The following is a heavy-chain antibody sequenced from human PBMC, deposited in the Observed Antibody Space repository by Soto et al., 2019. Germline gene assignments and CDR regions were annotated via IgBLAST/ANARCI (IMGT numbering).Heavy chain of an antibody. CDR2: TSGFNGQT. D-gene: IGHD3-10*01. CDR1: GNTFASHG. V-gene: IGHV1-18*01. CDR3: ARVDPRGVAVVRDY. Sequence: GPEVKKPGASVKVSCKASGNTFASHGFSWVRQAPGQGLEWMGWTSGFNGQTNYALKFQGRVTLTTDTSTSTAYMELRSLRSDDTAVYFCARVDPRGVAVVRDYWGQGTLVTVSS. J-gene: IGHJ4*02.